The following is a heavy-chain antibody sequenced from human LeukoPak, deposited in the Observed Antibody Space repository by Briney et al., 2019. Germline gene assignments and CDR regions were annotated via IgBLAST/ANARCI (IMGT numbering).Heavy chain of an antibody. D-gene: IGHD1-1*01. V-gene: IGHV3-30*18. CDR1: GFTFSSYA. J-gene: IGHJ4*02. Sequence: GGSLRLSCAASGFTFSSYAMHWVRQAPGKGLEWVAVISYDAKNQSYADSVKGRFTISRDNSKNTLYLQMNSLRGEDTAVYYCAKSRSGSANWALQIFDNWGQGTLVTVSS. CDR2: ISYDAKNQ. CDR3: AKSRSGSANWALQIFDN.